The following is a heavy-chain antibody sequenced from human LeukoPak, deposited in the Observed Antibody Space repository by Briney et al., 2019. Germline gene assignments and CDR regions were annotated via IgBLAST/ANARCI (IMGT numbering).Heavy chain of an antibody. Sequence: TTSETLSLTCTVSGGSISSYYWSWIRRPAGKGLEWIGRIYTSGSTNYNPSLKSRVTMSVDTSKNQFSLKLSSVTAADTAVYYCAGYYYDSSGYSDYWGQGTLVTVSS. CDR3: AGYYYDSSGYSDY. D-gene: IGHD3-22*01. CDR2: IYTSGST. CDR1: GGSISSYY. J-gene: IGHJ4*02. V-gene: IGHV4-4*07.